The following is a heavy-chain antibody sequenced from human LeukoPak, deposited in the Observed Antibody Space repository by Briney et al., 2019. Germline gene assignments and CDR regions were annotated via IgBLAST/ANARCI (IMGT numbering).Heavy chain of an antibody. Sequence: SETLSLTCTVSGDSISIYYGSWIRQPPGKGLEWIGYIYYSGSTNFNPSLKSRFTISLDPSKNQSSLKLSSVTAADTVVYYGARGLPMVDYWGQGTLVTVSS. D-gene: IGHD3-10*01. V-gene: IGHV4-59*01. J-gene: IGHJ4*02. CDR1: GDSISIYY. CDR2: IYYSGST. CDR3: ARGLPMVDY.